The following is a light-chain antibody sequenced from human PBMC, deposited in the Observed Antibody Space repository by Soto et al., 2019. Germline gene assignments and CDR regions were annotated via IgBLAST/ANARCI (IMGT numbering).Light chain of an antibody. V-gene: IGKV3-20*01. CDR2: GAF. J-gene: IGKJ5*01. CDR3: QQHETLIT. CDR1: QSLSSSY. Sequence: EIVLTQSPVTLSLSPGERATLSCRASQSLSSSYFACYQHKPGQGPRLLIYGAFTRATGIPDRLSGSGSGTDFTLTISRLEPEDFAVYYCQQHETLITFGQGTRLEIK.